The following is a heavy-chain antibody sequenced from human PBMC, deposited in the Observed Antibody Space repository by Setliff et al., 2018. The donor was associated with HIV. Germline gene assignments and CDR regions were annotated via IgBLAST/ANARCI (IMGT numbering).Heavy chain of an antibody. CDR3: VTVVQDDLGVALFDY. D-gene: IGHD3-3*01. CDR1: GDSVSSRSYY. CDR2: IYFNGIT. V-gene: IGHV4-39*01. J-gene: IGHJ4*02. Sequence: PSETLSLTCSVSGDSVSSRSYYWGWIRQSPGKGLEWIGSIYFNGITHDNPSLKSRVTTSVDTSKNQFSLKLSSVTAADPGIYYCVTVVQDDLGVALFDYWGQGTLVTVSS.